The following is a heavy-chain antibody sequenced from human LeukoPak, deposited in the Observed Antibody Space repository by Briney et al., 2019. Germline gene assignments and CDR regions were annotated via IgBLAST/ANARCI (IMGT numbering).Heavy chain of an antibody. Sequence: HSETLSLTCTVSGYSISSGYYWGWIRQPPGKGLEWIGSIYHSGSTYYNPSLKSRVTISVDTSKNQFSLKLSSVTAADTAMYYCARGIGGSGYMDVWGKGTTVTVSS. CDR1: GYSISSGYY. V-gene: IGHV4-38-2*02. CDR3: ARGIGGSGYMDV. D-gene: IGHD3-10*01. J-gene: IGHJ6*03. CDR2: IYHSGST.